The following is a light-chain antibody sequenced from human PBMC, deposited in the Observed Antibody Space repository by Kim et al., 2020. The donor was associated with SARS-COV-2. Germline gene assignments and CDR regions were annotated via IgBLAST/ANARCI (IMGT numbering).Light chain of an antibody. CDR3: QQLDT. CDR2: DAS. Sequence: PSSLSASVRDRVTITCQASQDLSNYLNWYQQKPGKAPKPLIYDASNLETGVPSRSSGSGSGTDFTFSNSSLQSEDISTYYCQQLDTFGQGTKLEI. CDR1: QDLSNY. J-gene: IGKJ2*01. V-gene: IGKV1-33*01.